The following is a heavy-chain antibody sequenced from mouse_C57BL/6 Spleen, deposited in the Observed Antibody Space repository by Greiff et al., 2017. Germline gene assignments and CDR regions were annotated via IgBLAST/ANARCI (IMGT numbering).Heavy chain of an antibody. CDR3: ARDAAQATAWFAY. CDR2: IDPSDSYT. Sequence: QVQLQQPGAELVMPGASVKLSCKASGYTFTSYWMHWVKQRPGQGLEWIGEIDPSDSYTNYNQKFKGKSTLTVDKSSSTAYMQLSSLTSEDSSVYYCARDAAQATAWFAYCGQGTLVTVSA. D-gene: IGHD3-2*02. V-gene: IGHV1-69*01. J-gene: IGHJ3*01. CDR1: GYTFTSYW.